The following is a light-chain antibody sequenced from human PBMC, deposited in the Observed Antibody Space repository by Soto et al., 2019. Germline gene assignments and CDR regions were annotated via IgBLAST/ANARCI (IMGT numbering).Light chain of an antibody. Sequence: EIVLTQSPGTLSLSRGESATLSCRASQSVSSSYLAWYQQKSGQAPRLLIYGASSRATGIPDRFSGSGSGTDFTLTISRLEPEDFAVYYCQQYGRSPGTFGQGTKVDIK. CDR3: QQYGRSPGT. CDR1: QSVSSSY. V-gene: IGKV3-20*01. J-gene: IGKJ1*01. CDR2: GAS.